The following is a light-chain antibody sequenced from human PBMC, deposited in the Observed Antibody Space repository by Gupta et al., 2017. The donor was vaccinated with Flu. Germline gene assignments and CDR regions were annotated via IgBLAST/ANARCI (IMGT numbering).Light chain of an antibody. J-gene: IGKJ3*01. CDR2: GAS. Sequence: FLSASVGDRINITCRASQGSNNFLAWYHQKSGKAPKLLIHGASTLQRGVPSRFSGSRSGTEFTLTVNSLQPEDSGTYYCQQFDRYVLSFAFGPGTKVEIK. CDR1: QGSNNF. CDR3: QQFDRYVLSFA. V-gene: IGKV1-9*01.